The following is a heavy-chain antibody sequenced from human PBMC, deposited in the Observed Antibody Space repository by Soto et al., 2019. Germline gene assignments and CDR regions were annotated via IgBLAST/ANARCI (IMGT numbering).Heavy chain of an antibody. CDR3: ARESRFLEWLSLNWFDP. D-gene: IGHD3-3*01. V-gene: IGHV3-48*02. CDR2: ISSSSSTI. J-gene: IGHJ5*02. CDR1: GFSFSTYS. Sequence: GGSLRLSCAASGFSFSTYSMNWVRQAPGKGLEWVSYISSSSSTIYYADSVKGRFTISRDNAKNSLYLQMNSLRDEDTAVYYCARESRFLEWLSLNWFDPWGQGTLVTVSS.